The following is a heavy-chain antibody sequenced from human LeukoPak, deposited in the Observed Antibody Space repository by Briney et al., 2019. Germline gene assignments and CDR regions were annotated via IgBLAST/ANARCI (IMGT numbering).Heavy chain of an antibody. J-gene: IGHJ6*03. D-gene: IGHD2-2*01. CDR1: GGSISSYY. CDR2: IYYSGST. CDR3: AREGGDIVVVPAAMSDYYYMDV. V-gene: IGHV4-59*12. Sequence: SETLSLTCTVSGGSISSYYWSWIRQPPGKGLEWIGSIYYSGSTYYNPSLKSRVTISVDTSKNQFSLKLSSVTAADTAVYYCAREGGDIVVVPAAMSDYYYMDVWGKGTTVTVSS.